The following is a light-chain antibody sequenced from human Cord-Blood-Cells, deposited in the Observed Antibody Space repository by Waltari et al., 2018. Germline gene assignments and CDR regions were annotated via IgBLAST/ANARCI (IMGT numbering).Light chain of an antibody. CDR3: QQYYSTRT. Sequence: DLVMTQSPASLAVSLVERATINCKSSQSVLYSSNNKNYLAWYQQKPGQPPKLLIYWASTRESGVPDRFSGSGSGTDFTLTISSLQAEDVAVYYCQQYYSTRTFGQGTKVEIK. CDR1: QSVLYSSNNKNY. CDR2: WAS. V-gene: IGKV4-1*01. J-gene: IGKJ1*01.